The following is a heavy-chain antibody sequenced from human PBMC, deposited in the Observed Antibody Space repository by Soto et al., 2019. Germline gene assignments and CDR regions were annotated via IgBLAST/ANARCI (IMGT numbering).Heavy chain of an antibody. CDR2: ISSSSSYI. Sequence: GGSLRLSCAASGFTFSSYSMNWVRQAPGKGLEWVSSISSSSSYIYYADSVKGRFTISRDNAKSSLYLQMNSLRAEDTAVYYCARGREVVPEETYYYYYMDVWGKGTTVTVSS. V-gene: IGHV3-21*04. J-gene: IGHJ6*03. CDR1: GFTFSSYS. CDR3: ARGREVVPEETYYYYYMDV. D-gene: IGHD2-2*01.